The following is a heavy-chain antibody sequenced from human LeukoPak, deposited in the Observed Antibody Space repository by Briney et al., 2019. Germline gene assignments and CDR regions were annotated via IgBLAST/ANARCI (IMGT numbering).Heavy chain of an antibody. Sequence: GASVKVSCKASGYTFSSYGISWVRQAPGQGLEWMGWISAYNGNTNYAQKLQGRVTMTTDTSTTTAYMELRSLRSDDTAVYYCARTSIAARDSEFDPWGQGPLVTVSS. J-gene: IGHJ5*02. CDR1: GYTFSSYG. CDR3: ARTSIAARDSEFDP. CDR2: ISAYNGNT. V-gene: IGHV1-18*01. D-gene: IGHD6-6*01.